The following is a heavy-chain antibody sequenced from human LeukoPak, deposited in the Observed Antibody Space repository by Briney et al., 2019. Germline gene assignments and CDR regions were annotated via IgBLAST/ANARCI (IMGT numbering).Heavy chain of an antibody. CDR3: AKPRYYDFWSGSGFDY. CDR1: GFTFSSYA. V-gene: IGHV3-23*01. J-gene: IGHJ4*02. CDR2: ISGSGGST. D-gene: IGHD3-3*01. Sequence: GGSLRLSCAASGFTFSSYAMSWVRQAPGKGLEWVSAISGSGGSTYYADSVKGRFTTSRDNSKNTLYLQMNSLRAEDTAVYYCAKPRYYDFWSGSGFDYWGQGTLVTVSS.